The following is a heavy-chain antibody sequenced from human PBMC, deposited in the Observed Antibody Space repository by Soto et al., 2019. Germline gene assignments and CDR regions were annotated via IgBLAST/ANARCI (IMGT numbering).Heavy chain of an antibody. CDR3: ARFVITIFGVTAFDY. V-gene: IGHV4-61*01. Sequence: QVQLQESGPGLVKPSETLSLTCTVSGGSVSSGSYYWSWIRQPPGKGLEWIGYIYYSGSTNYNPSLKSRVTISVDTSKNQFSLKLSSLTAADTAVYYCARFVITIFGVTAFDYWGQGTLVTVSS. CDR2: IYYSGST. J-gene: IGHJ4*02. D-gene: IGHD3-3*01. CDR1: GGSVSSGSYY.